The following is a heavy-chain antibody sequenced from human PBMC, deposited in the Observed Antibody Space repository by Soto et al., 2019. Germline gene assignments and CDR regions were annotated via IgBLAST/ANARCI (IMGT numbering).Heavy chain of an antibody. Sequence: GASVKVSCKASGGTFSSYAISWVRQAPGQGLEWMGGIIPIFGTANYAQKFQGRVTITADKSTSTAYMELSSLRSEDTAVYYCARDLPAYGDNDYWGQGTLVTVSS. V-gene: IGHV1-69*06. CDR3: ARDLPAYGDNDY. CDR2: IIPIFGTA. D-gene: IGHD4-17*01. CDR1: GGTFSSYA. J-gene: IGHJ4*02.